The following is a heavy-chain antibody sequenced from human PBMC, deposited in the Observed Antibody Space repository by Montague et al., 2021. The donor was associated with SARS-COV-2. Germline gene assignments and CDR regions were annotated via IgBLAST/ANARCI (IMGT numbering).Heavy chain of an antibody. Sequence: SETLSLTCTVSGDSVSSSDHYWGWIRQPPGKGLEWLGIVYYSGXTXYTXXXKGRVTISIDASKNQFSLKLNSLTATDTAIYHCARRRLREDYFDFWGQGTLLTVSS. CDR1: GDSVSSSDHY. CDR3: ARRRLREDYFDF. J-gene: IGHJ4*02. V-gene: IGHV4-39*01. D-gene: IGHD4-17*01. CDR2: VYYSGXT.